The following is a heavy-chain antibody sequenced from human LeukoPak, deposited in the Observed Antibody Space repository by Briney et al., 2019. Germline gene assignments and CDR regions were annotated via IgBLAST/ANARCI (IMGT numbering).Heavy chain of an antibody. D-gene: IGHD3-9*01. CDR2: ISGSGGST. J-gene: IGHJ4*02. V-gene: IGHV3-23*01. CDR1: GFTFSSYA. Sequence: GGSLRLSCAASGFTFSSYAMSWVRQAPGKGLEWVSAISGSGGSTYYADSVKGRFTISRDNSKNTLYLQMNSLRAEDTAAYYCAKDTYYDILTGYQRAYYFDYWGQGTLVTVSS. CDR3: AKDTYYDILTGYQRAYYFDY.